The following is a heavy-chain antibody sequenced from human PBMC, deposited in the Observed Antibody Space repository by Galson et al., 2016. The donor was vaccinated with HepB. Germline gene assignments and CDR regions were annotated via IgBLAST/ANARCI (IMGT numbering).Heavy chain of an antibody. J-gene: IGHJ4*02. CDR2: ISAWNGQT. CDR3: ATDHYNSFEH. CDR1: GGTFSSYA. Sequence: SVKVSCKASGGTFSSYAFSWVRQAPGQGLELMGWISAWNGQTRYPQKFQGRVTMTTDTSTTTAYMELRNLRSDDTAVYYCATDHYNSFEHWGQGTLVTVSS. D-gene: IGHD5-24*01. V-gene: IGHV1-18*01.